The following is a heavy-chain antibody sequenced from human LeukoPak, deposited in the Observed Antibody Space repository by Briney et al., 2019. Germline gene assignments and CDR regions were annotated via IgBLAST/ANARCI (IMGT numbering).Heavy chain of an antibody. CDR1: GGSISSSSYY. Sequence: NSSETLSLTCTVSGGSISSSSYYWGWIRQPPGKGLEWIGSIYYSGSTYYNPSLKSRVTISVDTSKNQFSLKLSSVTAADTAVYYCARERGHYYDSSGYVYYFDYWGQGTLVTVSS. CDR2: IYYSGST. J-gene: IGHJ4*02. D-gene: IGHD3-22*01. V-gene: IGHV4-39*02. CDR3: ARERGHYYDSSGYVYYFDY.